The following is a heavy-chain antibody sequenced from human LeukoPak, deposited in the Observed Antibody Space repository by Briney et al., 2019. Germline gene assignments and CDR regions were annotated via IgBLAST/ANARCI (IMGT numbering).Heavy chain of an antibody. Sequence: PSETLSLTCTVSGGSISSHYWSWIRQPPGKGLEWIGYIYYSGSTNYNPSLKSRVTISVDTSKNQFSLKLSSVTAADTAVYYCARDVGVMYSSGEAFDIWGQGTMVAVSS. V-gene: IGHV4-59*11. CDR2: IYYSGST. D-gene: IGHD6-19*01. J-gene: IGHJ3*02. CDR1: GGSISSHY. CDR3: ARDVGVMYSSGEAFDI.